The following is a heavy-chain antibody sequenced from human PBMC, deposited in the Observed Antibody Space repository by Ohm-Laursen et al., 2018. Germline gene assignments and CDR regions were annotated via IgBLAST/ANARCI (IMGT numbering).Heavy chain of an antibody. V-gene: IGHV3-48*01. CDR2: ISSSSSTI. Sequence: SLRLSCAASGLTFSSYSMNWVRQAPGKGLEWVSYISSSSSTIYYADSVKGRFTISRDNSKNTLYLQMNSLRSEDTAVYYCARGFPSSGWYSFDYWGQGTLVTVSS. J-gene: IGHJ4*02. D-gene: IGHD6-19*01. CDR1: GLTFSSYS. CDR3: ARGFPSSGWYSFDY.